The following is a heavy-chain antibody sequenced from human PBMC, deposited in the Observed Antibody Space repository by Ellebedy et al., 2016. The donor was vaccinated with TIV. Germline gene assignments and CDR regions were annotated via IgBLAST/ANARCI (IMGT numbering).Heavy chain of an antibody. CDR3: ARDGAYNYDTYWYFDL. Sequence: GESLKISCEASGFTFSNSNLNWVRQAPGKGLEWVSYISTGSKNIYYADSVKGRFTISRDNAKSSLYLHMNSLRDEDTAVYYCARDGAYNYDTYWYFDLWGRGTLVTVSS. V-gene: IGHV3-48*02. D-gene: IGHD5-18*01. CDR1: GFTFSNSN. J-gene: IGHJ2*01. CDR2: ISTGSKNI.